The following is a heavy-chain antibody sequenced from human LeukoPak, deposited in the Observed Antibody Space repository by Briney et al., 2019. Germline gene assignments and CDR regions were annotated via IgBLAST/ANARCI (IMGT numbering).Heavy chain of an antibody. CDR3: ARDLDGYRSGNGA. Sequence: GGSLRLSCAASGFTFSSYAMSWVRQAPGKGLEWVSALSGSGGGTHYADAVKGRYTISRDNSKNTLYLQKNSLRAADTAVYYCARDLDGYRSGNGAWGQGTLVTVSS. V-gene: IGHV3-23*01. D-gene: IGHD5-12*01. CDR2: LSGSGGGT. J-gene: IGHJ5*02. CDR1: GFTFSSYA.